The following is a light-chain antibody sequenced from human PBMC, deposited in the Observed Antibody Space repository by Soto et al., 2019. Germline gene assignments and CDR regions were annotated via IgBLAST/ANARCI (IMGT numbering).Light chain of an antibody. J-gene: IGKJ4*01. CDR3: QQSYSNPLT. CDR1: ETIGRY. V-gene: IGKV1-39*01. CDR2: AAS. Sequence: DIQMTQSPYSLSASVGERVIITCRASETIGRYLNWYQSKPGKAPRLLISAASSLQSGVPSRFSGNFSGTDFTLTISSLQPEEFATYFCQQSYSNPLTFGGGTKVDMK.